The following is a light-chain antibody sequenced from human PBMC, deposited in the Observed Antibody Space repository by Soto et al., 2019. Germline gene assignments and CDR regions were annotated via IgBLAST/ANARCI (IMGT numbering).Light chain of an antibody. CDR1: QSINNL. V-gene: IGKV1-5*01. J-gene: IGKJ1*01. CDR3: QQYMSYS. CDR2: DVS. Sequence: DVQMTQSPSTLSASVGDRVTITCRASQSINNLLAWYQQKPGKAPKFLIHDVSTLESGVPSRFSGSGSGTEFTLTISSLQPEDFATYYCQQYMSYSFGQGTKVDI.